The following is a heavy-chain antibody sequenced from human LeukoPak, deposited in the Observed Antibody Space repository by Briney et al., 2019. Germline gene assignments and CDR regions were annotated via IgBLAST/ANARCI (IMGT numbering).Heavy chain of an antibody. CDR3: AREETMVRGISWFAP. CDR1: GGSISSYY. J-gene: IGHJ5*02. V-gene: IGHV4-59*12. Sequence: SEALSPTCAVSGGSISSYYWSWIRQPPGKGLEWIGSIYYSGSTYYNPSLKSRVTISVDMSKNQFSPKLSSVTAADTAVYYCAREETMVRGISWFAPWGQGTLVTVSS. CDR2: IYYSGST. D-gene: IGHD3-10*01.